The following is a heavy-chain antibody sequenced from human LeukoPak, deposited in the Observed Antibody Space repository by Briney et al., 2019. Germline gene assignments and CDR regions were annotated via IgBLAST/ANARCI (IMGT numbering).Heavy chain of an antibody. CDR1: GFTFSSYG. V-gene: IGHV3-33*06. CDR3: AQWGDYDILTGYYVSDY. Sequence: GRSLRLSCAASGFTFSSYGMHWVRQAPGKGLEWVAVIWYDGSNKYYADSVKGRFTISRDNSKNTLYRQMNSLRVEDTAVYYCAQWGDYDILTGYYVSDYWGQGTLVTVSS. J-gene: IGHJ4*02. CDR2: IWYDGSNK. D-gene: IGHD3-9*01.